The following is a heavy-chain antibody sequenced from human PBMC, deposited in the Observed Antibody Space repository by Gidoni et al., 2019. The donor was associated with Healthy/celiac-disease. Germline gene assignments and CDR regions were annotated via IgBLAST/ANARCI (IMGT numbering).Heavy chain of an antibody. J-gene: IGHJ4*02. CDR2: INPNGVST. CDR1: GLTFTSYY. CDR3: ARGDSSGWYPFDY. V-gene: IGHV1-46*01. Sequence: QVQLVQSGAEVEKPGACVTASCTASGLTFTSYYMHWVRQAYGQALELMGIINPNGVSTSYAQKFQGRVTITRETSTSTFYMRLSSLRSEYTAVYYCARGDSSGWYPFDYWGQGTLVTVSS. D-gene: IGHD6-19*01.